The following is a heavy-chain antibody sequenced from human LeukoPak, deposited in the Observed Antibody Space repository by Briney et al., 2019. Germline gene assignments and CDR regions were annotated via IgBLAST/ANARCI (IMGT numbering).Heavy chain of an antibody. Sequence: SETLSLTCTVSGGSVSSGSYYWSWIRQPPGKGLEWIGYIYYSGSTNYNPSLKSRVTISVDTFKKQFSMKLRSVTAADTAAYFCARGTPAGYCSGGSCYSIDYWGQGTLVTVSS. CDR3: ARGTPAGYCSGGSCYSIDY. V-gene: IGHV4-61*01. J-gene: IGHJ4*02. CDR2: IYYSGST. D-gene: IGHD2-15*01. CDR1: GGSVSSGSYY.